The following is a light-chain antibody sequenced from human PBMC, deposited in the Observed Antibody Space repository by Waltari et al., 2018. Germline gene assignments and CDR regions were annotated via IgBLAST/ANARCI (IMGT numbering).Light chain of an antibody. CDR3: QSYDSSLRGFYV. V-gene: IGLV1-40*01. J-gene: IGLJ1*01. Sequence: QSVLTQPLSLSGAPGQRVTISCTGSSSNIGAGYGVQWYQQLPGTATKLLIYVNTNRPPGGPALFSGSKSCTSAALAITGLQAEDEADYYCQSYDSSLRGFYVFGTGTKVTV. CDR1: SSNIGAGYG. CDR2: VNT.